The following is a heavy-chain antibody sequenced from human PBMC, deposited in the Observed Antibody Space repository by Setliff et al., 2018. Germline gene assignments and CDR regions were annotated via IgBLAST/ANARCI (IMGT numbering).Heavy chain of an antibody. CDR1: GFTFSSYG. D-gene: IGHD2-15*01. Sequence: PGGSLRLSCAASGFTFSSYGMHWVRQAPGKGLEWVAVVWYDGTKKYYADSVKGRFTISRDNSKNTLYLQMNSLRPEDTAVYYCARTCSGSGCYAGLESWGQGTPVTVSS. J-gene: IGHJ4*02. CDR2: VWYDGTKK. V-gene: IGHV3-33*01. CDR3: ARTCSGSGCYAGLES.